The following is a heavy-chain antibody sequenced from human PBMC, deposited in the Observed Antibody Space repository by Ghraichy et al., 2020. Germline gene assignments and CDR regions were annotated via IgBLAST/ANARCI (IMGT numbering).Heavy chain of an antibody. CDR1: GFTFSSYS. CDR2: ISGDTTYI. J-gene: IGHJ3*02. CDR3: VREVAVTSPPDGFDI. Sequence: ESLNISCAASGFTFSSYSMNWVRQAPGKGLEWVSSISGDTTYIYYADSVKGRFTISRDNAKNSLYLQMNSLRAEDTAVYYCVREVAVTSPPDGFDIWGQGTMITVSS. V-gene: IGHV3-21*01. D-gene: IGHD4-17*01.